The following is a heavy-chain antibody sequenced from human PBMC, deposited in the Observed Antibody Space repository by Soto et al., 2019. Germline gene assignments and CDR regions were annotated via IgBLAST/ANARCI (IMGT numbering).Heavy chain of an antibody. V-gene: IGHV2-5*02. CDR3: AHKGGRGAGMDV. Sequence: QITLKESGPPLVKPTQTLTLTCTFSGFSLSSSGVGVGWIRQPPGKAPEWLALIYWDEDKRYSPSLKTRLTITKDTSTNEVVLTMTNMDPVDTRTYYCAHKGGRGAGMDVWDQGTTVTVSS. D-gene: IGHD2-15*01. J-gene: IGHJ6*02. CDR1: GFSLSSSGVG. CDR2: IYWDEDK.